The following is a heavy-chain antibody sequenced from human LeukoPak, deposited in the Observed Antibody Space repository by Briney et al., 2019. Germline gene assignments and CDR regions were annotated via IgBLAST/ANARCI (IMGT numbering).Heavy chain of an antibody. J-gene: IGHJ4*02. CDR3: ARVGYYYDSSGPPYYFDY. D-gene: IGHD3-22*01. V-gene: IGHV3-23*01. CDR2: ISGSGGST. CDR1: GFTFSSYA. Sequence: GGSLRLSCAASGFTFSSYAMSWVRQAPGKGLEWVSAISGSGGSTYYADSVKGRFTISRHNSKNTVYLQMNSLRAEDTAVYYCARVGYYYDSSGPPYYFDYWGQGTLVTVSS.